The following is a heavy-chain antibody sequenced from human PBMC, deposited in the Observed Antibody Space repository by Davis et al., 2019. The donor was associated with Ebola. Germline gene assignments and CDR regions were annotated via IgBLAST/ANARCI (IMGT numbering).Heavy chain of an antibody. CDR3: AREKGSYYGMDV. D-gene: IGHD3-10*01. V-gene: IGHV4-59*12. J-gene: IGHJ6*02. CDR2: IYYSGST. Sequence: MPGGSLRLSCTVSGGSISSYYWSWIRQPPGKGLEWIGYIYYSGSTNYNPSLKSRVTISVDTSKNQFSLKLSSVTPADTAIYYCAREKGSYYGMDVWGQGTTVTVSS. CDR1: GGSISSYY.